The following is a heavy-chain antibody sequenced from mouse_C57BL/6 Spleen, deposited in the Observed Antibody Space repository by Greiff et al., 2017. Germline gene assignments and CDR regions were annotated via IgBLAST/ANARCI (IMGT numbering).Heavy chain of an antibody. J-gene: IGHJ1*03. D-gene: IGHD4-1*01. CDR3: ERSVEWEWYFDV. CDR1: GYTFTSYW. Sequence: QVQLKQPGAELVKPGASVSLSCKASGYTFTSYWMHWVKQRPGQGLEWIGMIHPNSGSTNYNEKFKSKATLTVDDSSSTAYMQYISLTTADSAVYSGERSVEWEWYFDVWGTGTTVTVSS. CDR2: IHPNSGST. V-gene: IGHV1-64*01.